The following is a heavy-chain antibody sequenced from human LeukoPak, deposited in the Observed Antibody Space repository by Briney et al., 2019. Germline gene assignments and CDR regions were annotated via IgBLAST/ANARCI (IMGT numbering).Heavy chain of an antibody. CDR3: ARRGYNYGLDS. CDR1: GFSFSDYY. V-gene: IGHV3-11*04. Sequence: GSLRLSCAASGFSFSDYYMTWIRQAPGKGLEWISYISSSGSTIYYADSVGGRFTISRDNAKNSLFLQMNTLRVEDTAVYYCARRGYNYGLDSWGQGTPVTVSS. D-gene: IGHD5-18*01. CDR2: ISSSGSTI. J-gene: IGHJ4*02.